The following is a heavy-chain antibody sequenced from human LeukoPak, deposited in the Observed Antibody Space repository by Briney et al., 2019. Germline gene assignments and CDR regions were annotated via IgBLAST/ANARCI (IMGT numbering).Heavy chain of an antibody. D-gene: IGHD3-22*01. CDR1: GGSFSGYY. CDR3: ARGSPLTYYYDR. J-gene: IGHJ1*01. Sequence: SETLSLTCAVYGGSFSGYYWSWIRQPPGKGLEWIGEINHSGSTNYNPSLKSRVTISVDTSKNQFSLKLSSVTAADTAVYYCARGSPLTYYYDRWGQGTLVTVSS. CDR2: INHSGST. V-gene: IGHV4-34*01.